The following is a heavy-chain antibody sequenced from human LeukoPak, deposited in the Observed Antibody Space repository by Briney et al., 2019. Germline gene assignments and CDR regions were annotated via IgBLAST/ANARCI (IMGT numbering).Heavy chain of an antibody. Sequence: SETLSLTCTVSGGSISSYYWSWIRQPPGKGLEWIGYIYYSGGTNCNPSLKSRVTISVDTSKNQFSLKLSSVTAADTAVYYCAKTYSKNWFDPWGQGTLVTVSS. CDR3: AKTYSKNWFDP. D-gene: IGHD6-13*01. V-gene: IGHV4-59*01. CDR1: GGSISSYY. CDR2: IYYSGGT. J-gene: IGHJ5*02.